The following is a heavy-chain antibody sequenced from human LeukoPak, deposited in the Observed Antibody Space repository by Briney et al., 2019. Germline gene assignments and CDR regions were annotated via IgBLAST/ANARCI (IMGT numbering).Heavy chain of an antibody. CDR1: GYTFTGYH. D-gene: IGHD7-27*01. CDR2: INPNSGDT. J-gene: IGHJ3*02. Sequence: ASVKVSCKASGYTFTGYHMHWVRQAPGQGLEWMGWINPNSGDTNYAQKFQGRVTMTSDTSISTAYMDLSRLRSDDTAVYYCARPLLGTLGIFDIWGQGTMVTVSS. V-gene: IGHV1-2*02. CDR3: ARPLLGTLGIFDI.